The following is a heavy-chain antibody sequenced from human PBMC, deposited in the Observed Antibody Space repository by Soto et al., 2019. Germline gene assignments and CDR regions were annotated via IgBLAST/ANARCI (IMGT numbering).Heavy chain of an antibody. CDR3: ARDNDGGMLDY. V-gene: IGHV4-31*03. CDR1: GGSILNGGHY. Sequence: PSETLSLTCTFSGGSILNGGHYWTWIRQPPGKGLEWIGKIFFSGNTHYNTALKGRLSFSVDRAKTQFSLNLTSVTAADTAIYFWARDNDGGMLDYWGPGTLVTVSS. D-gene: IGHD2-15*01. CDR2: IFFSGNT. J-gene: IGHJ4*02.